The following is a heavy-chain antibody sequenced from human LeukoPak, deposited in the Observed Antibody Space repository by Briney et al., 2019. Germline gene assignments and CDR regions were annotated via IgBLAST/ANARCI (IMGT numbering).Heavy chain of an antibody. CDR1: GPTFSSGYY. D-gene: IGHD1-1*01. J-gene: IGHJ4*02. Sequence: SETLSLTCAVSGPTFSSGYYWGCLRQPPRKVLGWICTMYHGGSTYYKPSLKSRVTISVDTSKNQFSLNLNSVTAADTAVYYCAKWTSGIWGQGTLVTVSS. V-gene: IGHV4-38-2*01. CDR3: AKWTSGI. CDR2: MYHGGST.